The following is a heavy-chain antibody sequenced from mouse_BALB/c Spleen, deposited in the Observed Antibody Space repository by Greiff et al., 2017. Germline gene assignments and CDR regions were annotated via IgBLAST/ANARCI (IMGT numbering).Heavy chain of an antibody. CDR2: ISNGGGST. CDR3: ARQELGLYAMDD. J-gene: IGHJ4*01. Sequence: EVKLMESGGGLVQPGGSLKLSCAASGFTFSSYTMSWVRQTPEKRLEWVAYISNGGGSTYYPDTVKGRFTISRDNAKNTLYLQMSSLKSEDTAMYYCARQELGLYAMDDWGQGTSVTVSA. CDR1: GFTFSSYT. V-gene: IGHV5-12-2*01. D-gene: IGHD4-1*01.